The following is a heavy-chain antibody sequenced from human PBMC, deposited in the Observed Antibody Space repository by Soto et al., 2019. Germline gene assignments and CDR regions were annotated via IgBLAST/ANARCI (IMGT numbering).Heavy chain of an antibody. D-gene: IGHD1-1*01. CDR3: ARDPVRYYMDV. CDR2: IWYDGSNK. CDR1: GFTFSRYG. J-gene: IGHJ6*03. V-gene: IGHV3-33*01. Sequence: GSLRLSCSASGFTFSRYGMHWVRQAPGKGLEWVAVIWYDGSNKKYADSVKGRFTIYRDNSGNRVYLQMNSLRAEDTAVYYCARDPVRYYMDVGVKGTTVNFSS.